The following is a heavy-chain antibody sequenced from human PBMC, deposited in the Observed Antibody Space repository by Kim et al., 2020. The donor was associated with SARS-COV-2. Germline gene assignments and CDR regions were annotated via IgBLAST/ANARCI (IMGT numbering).Heavy chain of an antibody. J-gene: IGHJ4*02. CDR1: GFTFYNYG. D-gene: IGHD3-9*01. V-gene: IGHV3-33*08. Sequence: GGSLRLSCAASGFTFYNYGMHWVRQAPGKGLAWVAYIWYDGSNEYYADSVRGRFTISRDNSKNTLSLQMNNVRVEDTAVYYCARGLTGGDYFDYWGQGSLVTVSS. CDR3: ARGLTGGDYFDY. CDR2: IWYDGSNE.